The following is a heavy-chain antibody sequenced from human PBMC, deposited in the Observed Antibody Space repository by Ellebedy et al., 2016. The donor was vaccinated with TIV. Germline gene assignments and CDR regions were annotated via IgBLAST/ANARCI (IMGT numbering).Heavy chain of an antibody. D-gene: IGHD3-22*01. CDR3: ARGRYYDSSGYYYDDAFDI. V-gene: IGHV1-69*13. CDR2: IIPIFGTA. CDR1: GGTFSSYA. J-gene: IGHJ3*02. Sequence: ASVKVSCKASGGTFSSYAISWVRQAPGQGLEWMGGIIPIFGTANYAQKLQGRVTFSADESTSTAYMELSRLRSEDTAVYYCARGRYYDSSGYYYDDAFDIWGQGTMVTVSS.